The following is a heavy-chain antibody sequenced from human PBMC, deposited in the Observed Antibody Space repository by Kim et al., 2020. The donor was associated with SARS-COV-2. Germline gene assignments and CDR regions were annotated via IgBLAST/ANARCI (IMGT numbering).Heavy chain of an antibody. D-gene: IGHD2-2*03. CDR2: INPSGGST. CDR3: ARIVDIVVVPAARGHAFDI. V-gene: IGHV1-46*01. J-gene: IGHJ3*02. Sequence: ASVKVSCKASGYTFTSYYMHWVRQAPGQGLEWMGIINPSGGSTSYAQKFQGRVTMTRDTSTSTVYMELSSLRSEDTAVYYCARIVDIVVVPAARGHAFDIWGQGTMVTVSS. CDR1: GYTFTSYY.